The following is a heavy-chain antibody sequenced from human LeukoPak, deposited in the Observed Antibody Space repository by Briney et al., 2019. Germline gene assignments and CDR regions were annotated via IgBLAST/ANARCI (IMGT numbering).Heavy chain of an antibody. CDR1: GYTLTDLS. CDR2: FDPEDGET. J-gene: IGHJ4*02. Sequence: ASVKVSCKVSGYTLTDLSMHWVRQAPGKGLEWMGGFDPEDGETIYAQKFQGRVTMTEDTSTDTAYMELSSLRSEDTAVYYCATDLRYSSGRGYWGQGTLVTVSS. V-gene: IGHV1-24*01. D-gene: IGHD6-19*01. CDR3: ATDLRYSSGRGY.